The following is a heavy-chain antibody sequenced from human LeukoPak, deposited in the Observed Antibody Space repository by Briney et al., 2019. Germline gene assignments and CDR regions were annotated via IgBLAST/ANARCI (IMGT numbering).Heavy chain of an antibody. CDR3: ASRVGFSDY. J-gene: IGHJ4*02. Sequence: PSETLSLTCAVYGGSFSGYYWSWIRQPPGKGLEWIGEINHSGSTNYNPSLKSRVTISVDTSKNQFSLKLSSVTAADTAVYYCASRVGFSDYWGQGTLVTVSS. CDR1: GGSFSGYY. CDR2: INHSGST. D-gene: IGHD3-3*01. V-gene: IGHV4-34*01.